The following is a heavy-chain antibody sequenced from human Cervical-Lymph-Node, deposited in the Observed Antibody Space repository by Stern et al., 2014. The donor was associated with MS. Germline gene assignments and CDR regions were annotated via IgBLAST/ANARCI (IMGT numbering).Heavy chain of an antibody. CDR1: GFIFSTYT. CDR2: ISRSRKSS. V-gene: IGHV3-21*01. CDR3: ARAFDVWSSSDTKPYYVDV. D-gene: IGHD3-3*01. J-gene: IGHJ4*02. Sequence: EVQLVESGGGLVQPGGSLRLSCAASGFIFSTYTLHWVRPAPGQGLEWVASISRSRKSSYYTDSLRGRFTVSRDNAKNSLLLEMSSLRAEDTAVDYCARAFDVWSSSDTKPYYVDVWGQGTLLTVSS.